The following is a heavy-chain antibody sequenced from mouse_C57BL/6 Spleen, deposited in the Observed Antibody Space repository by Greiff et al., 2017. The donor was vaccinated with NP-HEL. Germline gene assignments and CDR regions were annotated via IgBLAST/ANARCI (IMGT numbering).Heavy chain of an antibody. CDR2: IDPSDSYT. J-gene: IGHJ4*01. V-gene: IGHV1-69*01. Sequence: QVQLQQPGAELVMPGASVKLSCKASGYTFTSYWMHWVKQRPGQGLEWIGEIDPSDSYTNYNQKFKGKSTLTADKSSSTVYMELSRLTSEDSAVYFCARHVLTGKGAMDYWGQGTSVTVSS. D-gene: IGHD4-1*01. CDR1: GYTFTSYW. CDR3: ARHVLTGKGAMDY.